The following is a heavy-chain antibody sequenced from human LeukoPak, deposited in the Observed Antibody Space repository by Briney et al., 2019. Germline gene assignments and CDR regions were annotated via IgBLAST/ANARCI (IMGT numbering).Heavy chain of an antibody. Sequence: SETLSLTCTVSGGSISSSSYYWGGIRQPPGKGLEWIGEINHSGSTNYNPSLKSRVTISVDTSKNQFSLKLSSVTAADTAVYYCARVNRELRNRYYDSWSGPYDYWGQGTLVTVSS. CDR2: INHSGST. CDR1: GGSISSSSYY. CDR3: ARVNRELRNRYYDSWSGPYDY. D-gene: IGHD3-3*01. J-gene: IGHJ4*02. V-gene: IGHV4-39*07.